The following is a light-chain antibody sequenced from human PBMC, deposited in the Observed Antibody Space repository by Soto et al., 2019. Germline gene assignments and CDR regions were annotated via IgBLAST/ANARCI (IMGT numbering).Light chain of an antibody. V-gene: IGKV1-39*01. Sequence: SQSISSYLNWYQQKPGKAPKLLIYAASSLQSGVPSRFSGSGSGTDFTLTISSLQPEDFATYYCQQSYSTPYTFGQGTKLEIK. CDR1: QSISSY. CDR3: QQSYSTPYT. J-gene: IGKJ2*01. CDR2: AAS.